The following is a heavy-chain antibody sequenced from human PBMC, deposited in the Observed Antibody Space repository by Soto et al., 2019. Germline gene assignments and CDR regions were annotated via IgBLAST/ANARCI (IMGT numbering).Heavy chain of an antibody. V-gene: IGHV1-69*01. CDR1: GGTFSSYA. J-gene: IGHJ6*02. Sequence: QVQLVQSGAEVKKPGSSVKVSCKASGGTFSSYAISWVRQAPGQGLEWMGGIIPIFGTANYAQKFQGRVTITADESTSTASMELSSLRSEDTAVYYCARWGYSSSGGDYYYGMDVWGQGTTVTVSS. D-gene: IGHD6-6*01. CDR3: ARWGYSSSGGDYYYGMDV. CDR2: IIPIFGTA.